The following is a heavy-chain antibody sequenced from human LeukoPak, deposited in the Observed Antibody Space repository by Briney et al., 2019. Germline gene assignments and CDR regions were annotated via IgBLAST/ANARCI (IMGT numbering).Heavy chain of an antibody. CDR2: FYHGGST. CDR1: GYSISTGYY. CDR3: ARGRVTSSFDY. J-gene: IGHJ4*02. D-gene: IGHD5-18*01. V-gene: IGHV4-38-2*02. Sequence: SETLSLTCTVSGYSISTGYYWDWIRQPPGKGLEWIGTFYHGGSTYYNPSLKSRVTISVDTSKNQFSLNLTSVTAADTAVYYCARGRVTSSFDYWGQGTLVTVSS.